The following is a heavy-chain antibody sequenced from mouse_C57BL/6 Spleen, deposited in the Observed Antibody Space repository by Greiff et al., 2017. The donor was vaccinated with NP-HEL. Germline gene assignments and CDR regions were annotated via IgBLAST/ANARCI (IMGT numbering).Heavy chain of an antibody. D-gene: IGHD1-1*01. CDR3: AREVLRY. CDR1: GFTFNDYG. CDR2: ISSGSSTI. Sequence: EVQLVESGGCLVKPGGSLKLSCAASGFTFNDYGMHWVRQAPEKGLEWVAYISSGSSTIYYADTVKGRFTISRDNAKNTLFLQMTSLRSEDTAMYYCAREVLRYWGQGTPLTVSS. V-gene: IGHV5-17*01. J-gene: IGHJ2*01.